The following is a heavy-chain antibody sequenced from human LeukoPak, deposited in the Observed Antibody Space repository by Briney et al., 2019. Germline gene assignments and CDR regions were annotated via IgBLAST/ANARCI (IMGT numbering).Heavy chain of an antibody. CDR2: IHYSGTT. CDR3: ARFGTSSSRFFDQ. V-gene: IGHV4-59*01. J-gene: IGHJ4*02. CDR1: GGSISAYY. D-gene: IGHD6-6*01. Sequence: SETLSLTCTVSGGSISAYYWSWILQPPGKGLEWIGYIHYSGTTNYYPSLKSRVTIALDTSKNQFSLKLNSVTAADTAVYYCARFGTSSSRFFDQWGQGTLVTVSS.